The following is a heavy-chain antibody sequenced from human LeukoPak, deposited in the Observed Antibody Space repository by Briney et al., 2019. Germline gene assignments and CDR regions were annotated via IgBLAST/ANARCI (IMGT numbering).Heavy chain of an antibody. CDR1: GYSFTTYW. D-gene: IGHD3-16*02. CDR3: ARVIHLGELSLYDY. Sequence: HGESLKISCKGSGYSFTTYWITWVRQMPGKGLEWMGRIVPSDSYTNYSPSFQGHVTISADKSISTAYLQWSSLKASDTAMYYCARVIHLGELSLYDYWGQGTLVTVSS. V-gene: IGHV5-10-1*01. J-gene: IGHJ4*02. CDR2: IVPSDSYT.